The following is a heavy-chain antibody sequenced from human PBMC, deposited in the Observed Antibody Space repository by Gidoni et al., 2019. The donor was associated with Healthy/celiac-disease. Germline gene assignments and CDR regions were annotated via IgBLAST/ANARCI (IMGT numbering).Heavy chain of an antibody. CDR2: ISSDKGNT. Sequence: QVQLVQSGAEVKKPGASVKVSCKASGYTFTSYGIGWVRQAPGQGLEWMGWISSDKGNTNYAQKLKGRVTMTTDTSTSKAYMEMRSMRADDTAVYDCASEGTASAHDAFDIWVKGTMVTVYS. V-gene: IGHV1-18*01. CDR1: GYTFTSYG. J-gene: IGHJ3*02. CDR3: ASEGTASAHDAFDI. D-gene: IGHD5-18*01.